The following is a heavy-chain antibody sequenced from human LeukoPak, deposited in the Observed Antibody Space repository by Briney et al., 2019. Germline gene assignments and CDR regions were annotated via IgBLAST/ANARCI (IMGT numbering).Heavy chain of an antibody. Sequence: AASVKVSCKASGYTFTSFGMRWLRQTPGQGLEWMGWISAYNGNRSSVQKFQSRVTMTTEISTSTAYMELRSLRSDDTAVYYCARELGVDSSMIFIDYWGQGTVVTVSS. V-gene: IGHV1-18*01. CDR1: GYTFTSFG. J-gene: IGHJ4*02. CDR2: ISAYNGNR. D-gene: IGHD3-10*01. CDR3: ARELGVDSSMIFIDY.